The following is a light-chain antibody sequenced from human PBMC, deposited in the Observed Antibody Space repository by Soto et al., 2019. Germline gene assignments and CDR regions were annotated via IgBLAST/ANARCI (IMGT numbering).Light chain of an antibody. CDR2: HAS. J-gene: IGKJ1*01. CDR1: QSISNW. V-gene: IGKV1-5*01. CDR3: QQYNTYS. Sequence: IRMNNSPSSLAASKGDRVTITCRASQSISNWLAWYQQKPGTAPKLLIYHASTLESGVPSRFSGSGSGTEFSLTISSLQPDDFATYYCQQYNTYSFGEVTKVDIK.